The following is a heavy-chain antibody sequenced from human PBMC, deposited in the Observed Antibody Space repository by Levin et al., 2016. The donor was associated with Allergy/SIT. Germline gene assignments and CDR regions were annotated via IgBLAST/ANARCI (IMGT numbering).Heavy chain of an antibody. CDR3: VRDPEDGYSDFDY. D-gene: IGHD5-24*01. V-gene: IGHV3-21*01. CDR1: GFTFSSYS. CDR2: ITSSSSYI. J-gene: IGHJ4*02. Sequence: GGSLRLSCAASGFTFSSYSMNWVRQAPGKGLEWVSSITSSSSYINYADSVKGRFTISRDNAKNSLYLQMNSLRAEDTAVYYCVRDPEDGYSDFDYWGQGTLVTVSS.